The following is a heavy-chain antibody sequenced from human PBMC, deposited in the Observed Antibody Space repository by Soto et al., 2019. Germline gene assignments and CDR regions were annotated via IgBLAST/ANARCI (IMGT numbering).Heavy chain of an antibody. D-gene: IGHD3-22*01. CDR2: IYPGDSDT. CDR1: GYSFTSYW. CDR3: ARILDYYDSSGYYIDY. V-gene: IGHV5-51*01. J-gene: IGHJ4*02. Sequence: GESLKISCKGSGYSFTSYWIGWVRQMPGKGLEWMGIIYPGDSDTRYSPSFQGQVTISADKSINTAYLQWSSLKASDTAMYYCARILDYYDSSGYYIDYWGQGTLVTVSS.